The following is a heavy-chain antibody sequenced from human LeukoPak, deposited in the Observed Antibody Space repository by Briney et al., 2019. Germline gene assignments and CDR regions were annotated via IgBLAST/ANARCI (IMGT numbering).Heavy chain of an antibody. CDR3: ARPVTELTDWYFDL. CDR1: GGSISRYY. V-gene: IGHV4-59*01. J-gene: IGHJ2*01. Sequence: SETLSLTRTVSGGSISRYYWSWIRQPPGKGLEWIGYIYYSGSIKYNPSLKSRVTIPVDTSKNQFSLKLSSVTAADTAVYYCARPVTELTDWYFDLWGRGTLVTVSS. CDR2: IYYSGSI. D-gene: IGHD1-7*01.